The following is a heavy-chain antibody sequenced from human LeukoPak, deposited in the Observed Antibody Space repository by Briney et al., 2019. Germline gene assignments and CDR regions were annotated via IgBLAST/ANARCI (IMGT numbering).Heavy chain of an antibody. J-gene: IGHJ3*02. Sequence: GGSLRLSCAASGFTFSSYAMSWVRQAPGKGLEWVSYIYVGGATYYADSVRGRFTISRDNSKNTLYLQMNSLRAEDTAVYYCARHEDSSSWYSAFDIWGQGTMVTVSS. D-gene: IGHD6-13*01. CDR3: ARHEDSSSWYSAFDI. CDR1: GFTFSSYA. V-gene: IGHV3-66*04. CDR2: IYVGGAT.